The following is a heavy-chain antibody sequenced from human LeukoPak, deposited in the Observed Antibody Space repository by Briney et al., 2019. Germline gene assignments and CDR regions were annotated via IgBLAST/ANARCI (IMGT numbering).Heavy chain of an antibody. Sequence: ASVKVSCKASGYTFTSYAMHWVRQAPGQRLEWMGWTNAGNGNTKYSQKFQGRVTITRDTSASTAYMELSSLRSEDTAVYYCARFYYDSSGYYYYFDYWGQGTLVTVSS. J-gene: IGHJ4*02. V-gene: IGHV1-3*01. CDR2: TNAGNGNT. CDR3: ARFYYDSSGYYYYFDY. CDR1: GYTFTSYA. D-gene: IGHD3-22*01.